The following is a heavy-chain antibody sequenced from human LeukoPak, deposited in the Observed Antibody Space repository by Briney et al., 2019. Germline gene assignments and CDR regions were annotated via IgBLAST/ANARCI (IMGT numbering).Heavy chain of an antibody. CDR3: VRTPPKGDIDY. J-gene: IGHJ4*02. Sequence: ASVKVSCKTSGYTFINYDINWIRQPPGQGLEWLGWMSANRGSTGYAQKFQGRVTMTRTTSMSPAFMELSRLTFDGTAVYYCVRTPPKGDIDYWGQGTLVRVSS. CDR1: GYTFINYD. V-gene: IGHV1-8*01. CDR2: MSANRGST. D-gene: IGHD2-21*02.